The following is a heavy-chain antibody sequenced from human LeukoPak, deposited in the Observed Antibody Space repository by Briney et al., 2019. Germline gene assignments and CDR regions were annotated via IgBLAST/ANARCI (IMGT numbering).Heavy chain of an antibody. D-gene: IGHD2-15*01. CDR3: AKDGGASACPPAYFFDY. CDR1: GFTFSSYS. J-gene: IGHJ4*02. V-gene: IGHV3-30*18. CDR2: ISRSGSNK. Sequence: GGSLRLSCAASGFTFSSYSMNWVRQAPGKGLEWVSVISRSGSNKYYADSAKGRFTISRDNSKNTLYLQMNSLRAEDTAVYYFAKDGGASACPPAYFFDYWGQGTLVTVSS.